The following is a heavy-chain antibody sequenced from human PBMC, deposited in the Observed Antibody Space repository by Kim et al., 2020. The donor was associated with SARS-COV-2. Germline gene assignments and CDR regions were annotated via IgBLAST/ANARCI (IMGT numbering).Heavy chain of an antibody. CDR2: IKQDGSEK. J-gene: IGHJ6*02. D-gene: IGHD6-13*01. V-gene: IGHV3-7*03. Sequence: GGSLRLSCAASGFTFSSYWMSWVRQAPGKGLEWVANIKQDGSEKYYVDSVKGRFTISRDNAKNSLYLQMNSLRAEDTAVYYCARDTTAASYYYGMEVWGQSTTLSVS. CDR1: GFTFSSYW. CDR3: ARDTTAASYYYGMEV.